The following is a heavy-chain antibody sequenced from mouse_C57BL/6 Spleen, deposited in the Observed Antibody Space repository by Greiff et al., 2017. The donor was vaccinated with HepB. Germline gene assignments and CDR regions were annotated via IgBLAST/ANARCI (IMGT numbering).Heavy chain of an antibody. CDR2: IYPGDGDT. CDR1: GYAFSSSW. D-gene: IGHD2-1*01. Sequence: QVQLQQSGPELVKPGASVKISCKASGYAFSSSWMNWVKQRPGKGLEWIGRIYPGDGDTNYNGKFKGKATLTADKSSSTAYMQLSSLTSEDSAVYFCARSYGKTVAWFAYWGQGTLVTVSA. CDR3: ARSYGKTVAWFAY. J-gene: IGHJ3*01. V-gene: IGHV1-82*01.